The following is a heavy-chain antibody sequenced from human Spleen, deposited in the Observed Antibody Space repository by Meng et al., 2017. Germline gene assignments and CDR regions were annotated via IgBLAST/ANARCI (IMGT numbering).Heavy chain of an antibody. Sequence: ASHTLLRDSSVYGRACSSDYWIWVRKPPGIALDMITKNKNSRSTNYTPSPKSRVTITLDRSNDQFSLKMTTTTAADTVVYYCTRKGLALGFDYWGQGTLVTVSS. J-gene: IGHJ4*02. CDR2: NKNSRST. V-gene: IGHV4-34*01. CDR3: TRKGLALGFDY. D-gene: IGHD7-27*01. CDR1: GRACSSDY.